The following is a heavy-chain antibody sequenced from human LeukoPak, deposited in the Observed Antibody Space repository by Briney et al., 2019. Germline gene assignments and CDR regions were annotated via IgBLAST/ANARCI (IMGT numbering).Heavy chain of an antibody. Sequence: TSETLSLTCTVSGGSISSYYWSWIRQPPGKGLEWIGYIYYSGSTNYNPSLKSRVTISVDTSKNQFSLKLSSVTAADTAVYYCARHLAEGSYYYGMDVWGQGTTVTVSS. CDR3: ARHLAEGSYYYGMDV. J-gene: IGHJ6*02. CDR2: IYYSGST. D-gene: IGHD3-10*01. CDR1: GGSISSYY. V-gene: IGHV4-59*08.